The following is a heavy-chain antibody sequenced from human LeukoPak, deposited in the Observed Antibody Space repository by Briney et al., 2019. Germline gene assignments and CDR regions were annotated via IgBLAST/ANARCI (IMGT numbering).Heavy chain of an antibody. J-gene: IGHJ4*02. CDR1: GGSFSGYY. CDR2: INHSGST. Sequence: SETLSLTCAVYGGSFSGYYWSWIRQPPGKGLEWIGEINHSGSTNYNPSLKSRVTISVDTSKNQFSLKLSSVTAADTAVYYCARYEDSSGYYYYWGQGTLVTVSP. V-gene: IGHV4-34*01. CDR3: ARYEDSSGYYYY. D-gene: IGHD3-22*01.